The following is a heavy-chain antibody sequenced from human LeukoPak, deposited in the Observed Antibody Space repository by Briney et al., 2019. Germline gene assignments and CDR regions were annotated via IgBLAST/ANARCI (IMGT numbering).Heavy chain of an antibody. V-gene: IGHV4-59*08. J-gene: IGHJ5*02. Sequence: SETLSLTCTVSGGSINTYYWNWIRQPPGKGLEWIGYIYYIGSSNYNPSLKSRVTISVDTSKNQFSLKLNSVTAADTAVYYCARHYGPWGQGTLVTVSS. D-gene: IGHD3-10*01. CDR3: ARHYGP. CDR2: IYYIGSS. CDR1: GGSINTYY.